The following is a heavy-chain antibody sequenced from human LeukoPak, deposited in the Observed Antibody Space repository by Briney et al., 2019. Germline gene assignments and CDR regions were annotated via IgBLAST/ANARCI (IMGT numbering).Heavy chain of an antibody. CDR3: ASWKVGATNDAFDI. CDR2: ISANNGNT. V-gene: IGHV1-18*01. J-gene: IGHJ3*02. Sequence: ASVKVSCKASGYTFTSYGISWVRQAPGQGLEWMGWISANNGNTNYAQKLQGRVTMTTDTSTSTAYMELRSLRSDDTAVYYCASWKVGATNDAFDIWGQGTMVTVSS. D-gene: IGHD1-26*01. CDR1: GYTFTSYG.